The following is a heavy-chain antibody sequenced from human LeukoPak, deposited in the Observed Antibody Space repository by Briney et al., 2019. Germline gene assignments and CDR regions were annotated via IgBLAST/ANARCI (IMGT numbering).Heavy chain of an antibody. CDR1: GFTFSSYE. Sequence: GGSLRLSCAASGFTFSSYEMNWVRQAPGKGLEWVSYISSSGSTIYYADSVKGRFTISRDNARNSLYLQMKSLRAGDTAVYYCARANFGAGTTGAFLAYWGQGTLVTVSS. CDR3: ARANFGAGTTGAFLAY. CDR2: ISSSGSTI. V-gene: IGHV3-48*03. J-gene: IGHJ4*02. D-gene: IGHD1-7*01.